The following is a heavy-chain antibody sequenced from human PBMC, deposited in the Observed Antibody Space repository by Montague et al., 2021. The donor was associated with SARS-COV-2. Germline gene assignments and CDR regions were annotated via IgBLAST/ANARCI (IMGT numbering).Heavy chain of an antibody. Sequence: SETLSLTCTVSGGSISSYYWSWIRQPPGKGLEWIGYMSYSGTTNYNPSLRSRLTMSIDTSKDQLSLKLSSLTAADAAVYYCARGREQLGWFDPWGQGTLVTVSS. J-gene: IGHJ5*02. D-gene: IGHD7-27*01. CDR2: MSYSGTT. CDR3: ARGREQLGWFDP. V-gene: IGHV4-59*01. CDR1: GGSISSYY.